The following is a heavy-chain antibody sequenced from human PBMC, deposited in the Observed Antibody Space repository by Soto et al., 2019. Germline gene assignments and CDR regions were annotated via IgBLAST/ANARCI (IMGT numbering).Heavy chain of an antibody. CDR3: ARMVPAAYDYYYGMDV. Sequence: PGESLKISCKGSGYSFTSYWIGWVRQMPGKGLEWMGIIYPGDSDTRYSPSFQGQVTISADKSISTAYLQWSSLKASDTAMYYCARMVPAAYDYYYGMDVWGQGTTVTVSS. D-gene: IGHD2-2*01. V-gene: IGHV5-51*01. CDR2: IYPGDSDT. CDR1: GYSFTSYW. J-gene: IGHJ6*02.